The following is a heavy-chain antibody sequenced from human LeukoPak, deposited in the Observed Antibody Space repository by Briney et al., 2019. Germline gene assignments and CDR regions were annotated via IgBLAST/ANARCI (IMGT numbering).Heavy chain of an antibody. CDR2: ISGSGGST. J-gene: IGHJ6*02. V-gene: IGHV3-23*01. CDR3: AKSSGSSWSYYYYYGMDV. Sequence: PGGSLRLSCAASGFTFSSYAMSWVRQAPGKGLEWVSAISGSGGSTYYADSVKGRFTISRDNSKNTLYLQMNSLRAEDTAVYYCAKSSGSSWSYYYYYGMDVWGQGTTVTVSS. CDR1: GFTFSSYA. D-gene: IGHD6-13*01.